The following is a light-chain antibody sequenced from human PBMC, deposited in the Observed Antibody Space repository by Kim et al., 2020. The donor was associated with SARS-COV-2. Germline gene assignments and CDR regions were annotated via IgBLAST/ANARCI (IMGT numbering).Light chain of an antibody. CDR1: QSISKW. CDR3: QQYNHPLT. Sequence: PSASVGDRVTITSRASQSISKWLAWYQQKPGKAPNLLIYDASNLERGVPSRFSGSGSGTEFTLTISSLQPDDFATYYCQQYNHPLTFGGGTKLEI. CDR2: DAS. J-gene: IGKJ4*01. V-gene: IGKV1-5*01.